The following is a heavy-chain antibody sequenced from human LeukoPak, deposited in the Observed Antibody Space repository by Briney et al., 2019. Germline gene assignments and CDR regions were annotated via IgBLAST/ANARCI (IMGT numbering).Heavy chain of an antibody. J-gene: IGHJ4*02. D-gene: IGHD3-3*01. V-gene: IGHV4-38-2*01. CDR1: GYSISIAHY. CDR3: ARYDSRGSGSTQLEY. CDR2: IFRGGST. Sequence: SETLSLTCAVSGYSISIAHYWGWIRQPPGKGLEWIGRIFRGGSTSYNPSLMSRLTMSMDTSKNQFSLQLTSVTAADTAVYYCARYDSRGSGSTQLEYWGQGILVTISS.